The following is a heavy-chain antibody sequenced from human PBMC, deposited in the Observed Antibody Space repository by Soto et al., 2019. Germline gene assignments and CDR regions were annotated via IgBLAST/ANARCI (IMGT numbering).Heavy chain of an antibody. CDR3: ADTSSYWYPSSLDA. J-gene: IGHJ1*01. Sequence: EVQLLESGGGLVQPGGSLRVSCAASGFTFSSEAMSWVRQAPGKGLEWVSFISASGVSTYYADSGKGRFTISRDNSKNTLFLHMNSLRAKDTAVYYCADTSSYWYPSSLDAWSHGTPVIAS. CDR2: ISASGVST. V-gene: IGHV3-23*01. CDR1: GFTFSSEA. D-gene: IGHD6-13*01.